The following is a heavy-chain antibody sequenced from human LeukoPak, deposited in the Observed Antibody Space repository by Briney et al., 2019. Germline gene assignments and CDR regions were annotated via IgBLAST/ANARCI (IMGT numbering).Heavy chain of an antibody. CDR1: GFSVSSYS. CDR3: ARDGDYGGGGY. V-gene: IGHV3-48*01. CDR2: ISSSSSTI. D-gene: IGHD4-17*01. Sequence: GGSLRLSCAASGFSVSSYSMNWVRQAPGKGLEWVSYISSSSSTIYYADSVKGRFTISRGNAKNSLYLQMNSLRAEDTAVYYCARDGDYGGGGYWGQGTLVTVSS. J-gene: IGHJ4*02.